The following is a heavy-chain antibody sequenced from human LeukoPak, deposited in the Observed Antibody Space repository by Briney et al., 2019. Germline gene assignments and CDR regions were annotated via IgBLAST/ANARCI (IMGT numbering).Heavy chain of an antibody. J-gene: IGHJ4*02. V-gene: IGHV1-18*01. CDR1: GYTFTSYG. CDR2: ISAYNGNT. D-gene: IGHD3-9*01. CDR3: ARDPYDIVPGYVDRFDY. Sequence: GASVKVSCKASGYTFTSYGISWVRQAPGQGLEWMGWISAYNGNTNYAQKVQGRVTMTTDTSTNTAYMELRSLRSDDTAIYYCARDPYDIVPGYVDRFDYWGQGTLVTVSS.